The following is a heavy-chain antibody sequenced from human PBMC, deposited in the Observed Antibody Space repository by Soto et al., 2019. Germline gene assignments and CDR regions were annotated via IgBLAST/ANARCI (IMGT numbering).Heavy chain of an antibody. D-gene: IGHD3-10*01. J-gene: IGHJ4*02. V-gene: IGHV4-59*11. CDR1: GDSISGRY. CDR2: VYYTGTT. Sequence: PSETLSLTCTVSGDSISGRYWSWIRQPPVKGLEWVGYVYYTGTTDYNSSLRSRVFISVDMSKNQFFLKLSSVTAADTAVYYCARIHSGSFYYGGLDSWGQGTLVTGSS. CDR3: ARIHSGSFYYGGLDS.